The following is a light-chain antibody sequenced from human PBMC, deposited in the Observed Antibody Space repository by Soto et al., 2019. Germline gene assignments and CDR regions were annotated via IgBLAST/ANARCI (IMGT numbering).Light chain of an antibody. Sequence: DIQMTQSPSTLSASVGDRVTITCRASQSISSWLAWYQQKPWKAPKRLIYKAPSLESGVPSRFGGSGSGTEFTLTISSLQPDGFSTYYCQQYNSYWTFGQGTKVEIK. J-gene: IGKJ1*01. CDR3: QQYNSYWT. CDR1: QSISSW. V-gene: IGKV1-5*03. CDR2: KAP.